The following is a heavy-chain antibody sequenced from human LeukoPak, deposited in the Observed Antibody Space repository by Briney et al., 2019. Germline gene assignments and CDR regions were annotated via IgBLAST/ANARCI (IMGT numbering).Heavy chain of an antibody. CDR1: GFTFSSYA. D-gene: IGHD6-19*01. V-gene: IGHV3-23*01. CDR2: ITGSSRST. Sequence: PGGSLGLSCAASGFTFSSYAMSWVRQAPGKGLEWVSTITGSSRSTYYADSVRGRFTISRDNSKNTLYLQMNSLTAEDTAVYYCAKDTPLTAYSPGWSGNSFDSWGQGTLVTVSS. CDR3: AKDTPLTAYSPGWSGNSFDS. J-gene: IGHJ4*02.